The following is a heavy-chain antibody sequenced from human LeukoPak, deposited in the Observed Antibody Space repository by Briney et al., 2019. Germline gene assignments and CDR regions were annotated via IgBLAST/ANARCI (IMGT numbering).Heavy chain of an antibody. CDR3: AKQWVDC. CDR1: GFTFNNYA. V-gene: IGHV3-23*01. Sequence: QPGGSLRLSCAASGFTFNNYAMNWVRQAPGKGLEWVSSISESGDKTDYADSVKGRFTISRDNSRNTLYLQMNSLRAEDTALYYCAKQWVDCWGQGTLVTVSS. D-gene: IGHD6-19*01. CDR2: ISESGDKT. J-gene: IGHJ4*02.